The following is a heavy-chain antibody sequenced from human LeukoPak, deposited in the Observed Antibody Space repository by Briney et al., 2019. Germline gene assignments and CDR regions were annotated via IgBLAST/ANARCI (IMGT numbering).Heavy chain of an antibody. CDR3: ARENVSAVAGNFDY. J-gene: IGHJ4*02. CDR2: ISRSGSTR. CDR1: GFTFSSYE. Sequence: GGSLRLSCAASGFTFSSYEMNWVRQAPGKGLEWVSYISRSGSTRTYADSVKGRFTISRDNAQNSLYLEMNSLRAEDTAVYYCARENVSAVAGNFDYWGQGTLVTVSS. D-gene: IGHD6-19*01. V-gene: IGHV3-48*03.